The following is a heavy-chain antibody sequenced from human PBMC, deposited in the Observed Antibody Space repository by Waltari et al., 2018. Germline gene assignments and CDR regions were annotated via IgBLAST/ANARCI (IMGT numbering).Heavy chain of an antibody. J-gene: IGHJ4*02. Sequence: EVQLVETGGGLIQPGGSLRLSCAASGFTVSSNYMSWVRQAPGKGLCWFSVIYSGVRTYEAASVKGRFTISRENAKTTLYLQMNSLRAEDTAVYSCAGDPGSGWYGDYWGQGTLVTVSS. D-gene: IGHD6-13*01. V-gene: IGHV3-53*02. CDR1: GFTVSSNY. CDR2: IYSGVRT. CDR3: AGDPGSGWYGDY.